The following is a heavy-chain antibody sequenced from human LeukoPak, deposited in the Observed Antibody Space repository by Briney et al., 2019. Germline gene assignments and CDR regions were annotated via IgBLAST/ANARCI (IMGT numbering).Heavy chain of an antibody. CDR2: TYYRSQQWHS. Sequence: SQTLSLTCAISGDSVSSNGASWNWIRQSPSRGLEWLGRTYYRSQQWHSDYAPSVKGRITLNPDTSKNQFSLQLNSMTPEDTAVYYCGRETDFGVVTDWGQGTLVTVSS. D-gene: IGHD3-3*01. CDR1: GDSVSSNGAS. CDR3: GRETDFGVVTD. V-gene: IGHV6-1*01. J-gene: IGHJ4*02.